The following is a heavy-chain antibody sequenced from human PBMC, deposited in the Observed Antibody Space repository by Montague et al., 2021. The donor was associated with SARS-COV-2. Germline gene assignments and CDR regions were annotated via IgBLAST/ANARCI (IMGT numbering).Heavy chain of an antibody. CDR3: AHKGRGFWNGALHD. D-gene: IGHD3-3*01. Sequence: PALVKPTQTLTLTCTFSGFSLSTSGVGVVWIRQPPGKALEWLALIHWDDDKRYSPSLKSRLTITKDTSKNQVVLTMTNMDPVDTATYFCAHKGRGFWNGALHDWGQGTLVTVSS. CDR1: GFSLSTSGVG. V-gene: IGHV2-5*02. J-gene: IGHJ4*02. CDR2: IHWDDDK.